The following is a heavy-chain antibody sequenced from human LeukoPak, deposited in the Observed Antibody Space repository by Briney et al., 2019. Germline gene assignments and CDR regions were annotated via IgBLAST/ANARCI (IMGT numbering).Heavy chain of an antibody. CDR3: ARAGIAAAPNWFDP. J-gene: IGHJ5*02. CDR1: GGSISSSSYY. V-gene: IGHV4-39*07. Sequence: PSETLSLTCTVSGGSISSSSYYWGWIRQPPGKGLEWIGSIYYSGSTYYNPSLKSRATISVDTSKNQFSLKLSSVTAADTAVYYCARAGIAAAPNWFDPWGQGTLVTVSS. D-gene: IGHD6-13*01. CDR2: IYYSGST.